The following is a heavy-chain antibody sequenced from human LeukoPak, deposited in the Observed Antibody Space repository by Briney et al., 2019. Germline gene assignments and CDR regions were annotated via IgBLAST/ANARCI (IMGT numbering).Heavy chain of an antibody. D-gene: IGHD1-1*01. J-gene: IGHJ4*02. CDR3: AKETAPDSIHTTFDY. V-gene: IGHV3-23*01. CDR2: IGANNGRT. CDR1: GFTFSCYA. Sequence: GGSLRLSCSASGFTFSCYAMSWVRQAPGRGLEWVSAIGANNGRTYYADSVKGRFTISRDDPRNTLYLQINSLRAEDTAAYYCAKETAPDSIHTTFDYWGQGALVTVSS.